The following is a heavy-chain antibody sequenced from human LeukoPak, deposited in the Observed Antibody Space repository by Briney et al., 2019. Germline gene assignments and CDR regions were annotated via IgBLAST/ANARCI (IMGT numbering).Heavy chain of an antibody. CDR3: ARMKVIKGASLDY. Sequence: GGSLRLSCAASRFSFSKYAMHWVRQAPGKGLEWVAVISFDETKKYYADSVKGRFTISRDSSNNTLFLQMNSVKTEDTAVYFCARMKVIKGASLDYWGQGSLVTVSS. D-gene: IGHD2-21*01. V-gene: IGHV3-30-3*01. CDR1: RFSFSKYA. CDR2: ISFDETKK. J-gene: IGHJ4*02.